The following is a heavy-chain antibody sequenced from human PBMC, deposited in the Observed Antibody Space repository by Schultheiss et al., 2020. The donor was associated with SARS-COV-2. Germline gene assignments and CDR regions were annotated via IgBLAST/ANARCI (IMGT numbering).Heavy chain of an antibody. D-gene: IGHD6-6*01. CDR3: ARLGAIYSSSSSYYYGMDV. Sequence: GGSLRLSCKGSGYSFTSYWIGWVRQMPGKGLEWMGRIDPSDSYTNYSPSFQGHVSISADKSISTAYLQWSSLKASDTAMYYCARLGAIYSSSSSYYYGMDVWGQGTTVTVSS. J-gene: IGHJ6*02. V-gene: IGHV5-10-1*01. CDR1: GYSFTSYW. CDR2: IDPSDSYT.